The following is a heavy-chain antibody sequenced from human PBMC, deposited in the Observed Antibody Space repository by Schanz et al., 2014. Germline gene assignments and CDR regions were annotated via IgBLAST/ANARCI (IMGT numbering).Heavy chain of an antibody. CDR2: IFFRGST. CDR1: GGSISSGGYS. CDR3: YGMDV. J-gene: IGHJ6*02. V-gene: IGHV4-30-4*07. Sequence: QVQLQESGPGLVKPSQTLSLTCAVSGGSISSGGYSWSWIRQPPGKGLEWIGYIFFRGSTYYNPSLKGRVTISIDTSKNQFSLRLPSVTAADTAVYYCYGMDVWGQGTTVTVSS.